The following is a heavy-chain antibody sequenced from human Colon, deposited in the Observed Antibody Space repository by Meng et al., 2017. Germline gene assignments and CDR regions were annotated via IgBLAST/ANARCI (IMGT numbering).Heavy chain of an antibody. J-gene: IGHJ5*02. D-gene: IGHD6-19*01. CDR1: GGSISTSGYY. CDR3: VRSSGWVRTGFDP. Sequence: QPQLQESGPGLGKPAEARAPSGSVSGGSISTSGYYWGWIRQPPGKGLEWIGSIGHSGITYYTPSLKSRVTVSIDTSKSQFSLKLTSVTAADTAVYYCVRSSGWVRTGFDPWGQGTLVTVSS. V-gene: IGHV4-39*01. CDR2: IGHSGIT.